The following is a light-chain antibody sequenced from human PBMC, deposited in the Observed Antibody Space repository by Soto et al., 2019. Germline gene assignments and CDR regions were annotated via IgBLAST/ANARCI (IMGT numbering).Light chain of an antibody. CDR2: RNN. CDR3: AAWDDSLNANRV. V-gene: IGLV1-47*01. CDR1: SSNIGSNF. Sequence: QAVVTQPPSASGTPGQRVTISCSGSSSNIGSNFVYWYQQLPGTAPKLLIYRNNQRPSGVPDRFSGSKSGTSASLAISGLRSEDEADYYCAAWDDSLNANRVFGGVTKVTV. J-gene: IGLJ3*02.